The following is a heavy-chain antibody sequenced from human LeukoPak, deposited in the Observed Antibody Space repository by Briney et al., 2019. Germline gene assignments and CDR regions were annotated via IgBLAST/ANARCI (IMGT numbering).Heavy chain of an antibody. J-gene: IGHJ6*03. CDR1: GFTVSSSY. V-gene: IGHV3-30*18. D-gene: IGHD6-13*01. Sequence: PGGSLRLSCAASGFTVSSSYMHWVRQAPGKGLEWVAVISYDGSNKYYADSVKGRFTISRDNSKNTLYLQMNSLRAEDTAVYYCAKEAGSSWSPKHYYYYYYMDVWGKGTTVTVSS. CDR3: AKEAGSSWSPKHYYYYYYMDV. CDR2: ISYDGSNK.